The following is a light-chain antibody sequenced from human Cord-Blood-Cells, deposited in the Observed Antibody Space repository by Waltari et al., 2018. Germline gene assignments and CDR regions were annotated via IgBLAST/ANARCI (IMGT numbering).Light chain of an antibody. CDR1: QSISSR. Sequence: DIQMTQYPSTLSASVGDRVTITCRASQSISSRLAWYQQKPGKAHKFLIDKAYSLESGVPSRFSGSGSWTEFTITISSLQPDDFATYYCQQYNSYWTFGQGTKVEIK. J-gene: IGKJ1*01. CDR2: KAY. CDR3: QQYNSYWT. V-gene: IGKV1-5*03.